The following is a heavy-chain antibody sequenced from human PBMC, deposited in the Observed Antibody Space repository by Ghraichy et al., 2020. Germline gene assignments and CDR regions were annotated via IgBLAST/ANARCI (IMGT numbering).Heavy chain of an antibody. V-gene: IGHV1-18*01. Sequence: ASVKVSCKASGYTFTSYGISWVRQAPGQGLEWMGWISAYNGNTNYAQKLQGRVTMTTDTSTSTAYMELRSLRSDDTAVYYCARDRGYCSGGSCYSSDYWGQGTLVTVSS. CDR1: GYTFTSYG. CDR2: ISAYNGNT. CDR3: ARDRGYCSGGSCYSSDY. D-gene: IGHD2-15*01. J-gene: IGHJ4*02.